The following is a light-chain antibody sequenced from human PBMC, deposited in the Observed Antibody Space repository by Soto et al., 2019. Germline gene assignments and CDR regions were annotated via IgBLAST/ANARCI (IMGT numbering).Light chain of an antibody. Sequence: DIQMTQSPSSLSASFGDRVTLTCRASQSIDTYLNWYQQKPGTAPKLLMYAASTLHSGVPSRFSGSGSGTDFTLTISSLQREDFATYVCQQSHSTPYTVGQGTKLEI. CDR3: QQSHSTPYT. J-gene: IGKJ2*01. V-gene: IGKV1-39*01. CDR1: QSIDTY. CDR2: AAS.